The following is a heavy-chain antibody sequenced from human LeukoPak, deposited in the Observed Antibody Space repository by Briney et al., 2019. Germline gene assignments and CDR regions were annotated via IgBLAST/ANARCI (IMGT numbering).Heavy chain of an antibody. J-gene: IGHJ4*02. CDR1: GGSVSSSNW. CDR3: ATRIAVAGIYDY. V-gene: IGHV4-4*02. Sequence: SETLSLTCAVSGGSVSSSNWWSWVRQPPGKGLEWIGEIYHSGSTNYNPSLRSRVTISVDKPKNQFSLKLSSVTAADTAVYYCATRIAVAGIYDYWGQGTLVTVSS. D-gene: IGHD6-19*01. CDR2: IYHSGST.